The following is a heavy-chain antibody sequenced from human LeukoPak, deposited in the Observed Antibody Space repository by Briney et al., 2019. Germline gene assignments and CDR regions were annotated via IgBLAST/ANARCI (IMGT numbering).Heavy chain of an antibody. CDR2: IYYSGSI. CDR3: ARTTEAHSWRTRYYDYYMDV. D-gene: IGHD6-13*01. J-gene: IGHJ6*03. V-gene: IGHV4-28*05. CDR1: GYSVSSRNW. Sequence: TSETLSLTCAVSGYSVSSRNWWGWIRPPPGKGLEWIGYIYYSGSIYYNPSLKSRLTMSVDTSKNQFSLKLSSVTAADTAVYYCARTTEAHSWRTRYYDYYMDVWGKGTTVTVSS.